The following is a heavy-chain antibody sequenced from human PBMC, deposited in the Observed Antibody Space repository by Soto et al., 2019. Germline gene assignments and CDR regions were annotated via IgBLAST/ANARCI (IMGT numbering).Heavy chain of an antibody. CDR2: INPRSGDI. D-gene: IGHD5-18*01. CDR3: ARDGGWIQSWTDYHYGMDV. Sequence: ASVKVSCKASGYTFTGYYIYWVRQAPGEGLQWMGWINPRSGDIKYAQNFQGRVTMTRDTSISTVYMELSRLRYDDTAVYYCARDGGWIQSWTDYHYGMDVWGHGTTVTVSS. V-gene: IGHV1-2*02. CDR1: GYTFTGYY. J-gene: IGHJ6*02.